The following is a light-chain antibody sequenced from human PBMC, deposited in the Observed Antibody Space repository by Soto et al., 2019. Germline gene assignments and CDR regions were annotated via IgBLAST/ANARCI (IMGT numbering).Light chain of an antibody. J-gene: IGKJ4*01. CDR2: DAS. CDR3: QQYDNLPLT. CDR1: QDISNY. V-gene: IGKV1-33*01. Sequence: DIKTTQSPSSLSASVGDRVTITCQASQDISNYLNWYQQKPGKAPKLLIYDASNLETGVPSRFSGSGSGTDFTFTISSLQPEDIATYYCQQYDNLPLTFGGGTKVDIK.